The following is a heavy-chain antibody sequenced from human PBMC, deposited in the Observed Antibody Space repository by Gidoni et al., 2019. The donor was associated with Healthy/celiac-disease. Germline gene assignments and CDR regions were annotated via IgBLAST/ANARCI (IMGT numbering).Heavy chain of an antibody. CDR2: ISYDGSNK. CDR1: GFTFSSYG. CDR3: AKDRHYYDSSGQDY. Sequence: QVQLVESGGGVVQPGRSLRLSCAASGFTFSSYGMHWVRQAPGKGLEWVAVISYDGSNKYYADSGKGRFTISRDNSKNTLYLQMNSLRAEDTAVYYCAKDRHYYDSSGQDYWGQGTLVTVSS. D-gene: IGHD3-22*01. J-gene: IGHJ4*02. V-gene: IGHV3-30*18.